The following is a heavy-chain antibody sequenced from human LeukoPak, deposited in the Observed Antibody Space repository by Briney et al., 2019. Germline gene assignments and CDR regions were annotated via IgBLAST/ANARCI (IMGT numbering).Heavy chain of an antibody. J-gene: IGHJ4*02. V-gene: IGHV4-59*08. D-gene: IGHD3-16*01. CDR2: IYYTGST. Sequence: SETLSLTCAVSGGSINSYYWSWIRQPPGKGLGWIGYIYYTGSTNYNPSLKSRVTISVDTSKNQFSLKLSSVTAADTAVYYCASGGFRNDYWGQGTLVTVSS. CDR1: GGSINSYY. CDR3: ASGGFRNDY.